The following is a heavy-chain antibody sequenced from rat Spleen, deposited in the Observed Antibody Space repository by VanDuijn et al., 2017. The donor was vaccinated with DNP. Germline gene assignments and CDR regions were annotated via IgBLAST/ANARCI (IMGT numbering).Heavy chain of an antibody. CDR3: TRTEGTYYFDY. V-gene: IGHV5-46*01. CDR1: GFTFSSFP. J-gene: IGHJ2*01. CDR2: ISTSGGST. Sequence: EVQLVESGGGLVQPGRSMKLSCAASGFTFSSFPMAWVRQAPTKGLEWVATISTSGGSTYYRDSVKGRFTISRDNAKSTLYLQMNSLRSEDTATYYCTRTEGTYYFDYWGQGVMVTVSS. D-gene: IGHD1-11*01.